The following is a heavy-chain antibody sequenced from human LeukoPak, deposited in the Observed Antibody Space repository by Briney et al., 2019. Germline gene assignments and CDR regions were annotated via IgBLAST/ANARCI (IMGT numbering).Heavy chain of an antibody. Sequence: GSLRLSCAASGFTFDDYGMSWLRQPPGKGLEWIGYIYYTGSANYNPSLKSRVTISVDTSKNQFSLKLTSVTAADTAVYYCARHGSGSYFPYWGQGTLVTVSS. CDR2: IYYTGSA. CDR3: ARHGSGSYFPY. CDR1: GFTFDDYG. V-gene: IGHV4-59*01. J-gene: IGHJ4*02. D-gene: IGHD3-10*01.